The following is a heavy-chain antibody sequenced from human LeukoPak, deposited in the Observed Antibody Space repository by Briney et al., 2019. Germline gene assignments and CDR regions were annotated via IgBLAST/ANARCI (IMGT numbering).Heavy chain of an antibody. CDR2: IQFDGTDK. V-gene: IGHV3-30*02. Sequence: GGSLRLSCAASGFSFTNHAMHWVRQAPGRGLEWVTFIQFDGTDKFYSDSVKGRFTIPRDTSKSTLYLQMNSLRTDDTAVYYCAKEGASTSGFDYWGRGTLVTVSS. D-gene: IGHD1-26*01. CDR3: AKEGASTSGFDY. J-gene: IGHJ4*02. CDR1: GFSFTNHA.